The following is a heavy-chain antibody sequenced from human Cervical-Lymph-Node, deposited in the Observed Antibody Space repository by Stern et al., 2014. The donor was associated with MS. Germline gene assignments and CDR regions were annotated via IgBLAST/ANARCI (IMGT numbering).Heavy chain of an antibody. Sequence: VQLEESGSEVKKPGSSVKVSCKPSGDTFSSYALSWVRQAPGQGLEWVGGLIPFFGATRYGQKFQGRVTITPEESTGTAFMELTNLTSDDTAVYYCALRRSYYVYWGLGTLISVSS. V-gene: IGHV1-69*01. D-gene: IGHD4-11*01. CDR3: ALRRSYYVY. CDR2: LIPFFGAT. J-gene: IGHJ4*02. CDR1: GDTFSSYA.